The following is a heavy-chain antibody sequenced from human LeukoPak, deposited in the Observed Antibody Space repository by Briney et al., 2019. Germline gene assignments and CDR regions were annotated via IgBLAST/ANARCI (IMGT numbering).Heavy chain of an antibody. Sequence: SKTPSLTCAVYGGSFSGYYWSWIRQPPGKGLEWIGEINHSGSTNYNPSLKSRVTISVDTSKNLFSLKLSSVTAADTAVYYCARIPYYYDSTVPRWAFDVWDQGTMVTVSS. CDR3: ARIPYYYDSTVPRWAFDV. D-gene: IGHD3-22*01. CDR1: GGSFSGYY. J-gene: IGHJ3*01. V-gene: IGHV4-34*01. CDR2: INHSGST.